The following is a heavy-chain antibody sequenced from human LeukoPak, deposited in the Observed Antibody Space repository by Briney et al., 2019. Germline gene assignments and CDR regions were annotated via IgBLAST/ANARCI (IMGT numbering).Heavy chain of an antibody. CDR3: ARYYNIFDY. Sequence: SETLSLTXTVSGGSISSYYWSWIRQPPGKGLEWIGYIYYSGSTNYNPSLKSRVTISVDTSKNQFSLKLSSVTAADTAVYYCARYYNIFDYWGQGTLVTVSS. D-gene: IGHD2/OR15-2a*01. V-gene: IGHV4-59*01. CDR2: IYYSGST. J-gene: IGHJ4*02. CDR1: GGSISSYY.